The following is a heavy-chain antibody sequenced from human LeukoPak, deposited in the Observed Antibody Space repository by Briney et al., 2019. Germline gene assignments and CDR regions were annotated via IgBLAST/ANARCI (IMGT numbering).Heavy chain of an antibody. D-gene: IGHD3-22*01. J-gene: IGHJ4*02. CDR2: ISYDGSNK. V-gene: IGHV3-30-3*01. Sequence: GESLRLSCAASGFTFSSYAMHWVRQAPGKGLEWVAVISYDGSNKYYADSVKGRFTISRDNSKNTLYLQMNSLRAEDTAVYYCARDSVTGYDSSVARDYWGQGTLVTVSS. CDR3: ARDSVTGYDSSVARDY. CDR1: GFTFSSYA.